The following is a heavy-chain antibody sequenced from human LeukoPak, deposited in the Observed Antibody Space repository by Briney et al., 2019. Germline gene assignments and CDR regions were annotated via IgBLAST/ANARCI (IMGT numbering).Heavy chain of an antibody. D-gene: IGHD3-16*01. CDR2: IYYSGST. Sequence: PSETLSLTCTVSGGSISTYYWSWIRQPPGKGLEWVGYIYYSGSTNYNPSLKSRVTISVDTSKNQFSLKLSSVTAADTAVYYCARVRGDTYVDYWGQGPLVTVSS. CDR3: ARVRGDTYVDY. V-gene: IGHV4-59*01. J-gene: IGHJ4*02. CDR1: GGSISTYY.